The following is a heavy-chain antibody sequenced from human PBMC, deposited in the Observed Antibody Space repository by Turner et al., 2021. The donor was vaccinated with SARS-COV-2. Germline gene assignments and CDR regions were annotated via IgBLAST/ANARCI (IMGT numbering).Heavy chain of an antibody. D-gene: IGHD5-18*01. Sequence: QLQLQESGPGLVRPSETLCLTCTVSGCSISSSSYYWGWIRQPPGKGLEWIGNIYYSGSAYYNPSLKSRVTISVDPSKNQFSLKLTSVTAADTAVYYCARLMDTAMDYYGTDVWGKGTTVTVSS. CDR2: IYYSGSA. V-gene: IGHV4-39*01. J-gene: IGHJ6*04. CDR1: GCSISSSSYY. CDR3: ARLMDTAMDYYGTDV.